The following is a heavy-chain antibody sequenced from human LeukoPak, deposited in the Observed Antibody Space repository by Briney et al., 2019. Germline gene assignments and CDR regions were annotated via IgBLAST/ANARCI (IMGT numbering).Heavy chain of an antibody. J-gene: IGHJ6*03. CDR2: IYYSGST. D-gene: IGHD3-16*01. Sequence: SETLSLTCTVSGGSISSYYWSWIRQPPGKGLEWIGYIYYSGSTNYNPSLKSRVTISVDTSKNQFSLKLSSVTAADTAVYYCARDIGGYYYYMDVWGKGTTVTISS. CDR1: GGSISSYY. V-gene: IGHV4-59*01. CDR3: ARDIGGYYYYMDV.